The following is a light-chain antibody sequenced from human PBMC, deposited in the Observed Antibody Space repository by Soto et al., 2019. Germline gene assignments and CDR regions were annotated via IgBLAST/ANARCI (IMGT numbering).Light chain of an antibody. Sequence: QSVLTQPPSVSGAPGQRVTISCTGSSSNIGAGYDVHWYQQLPGTAPKLLIYGNSNRPSGVPDRFSGSKSGTSASLAITGLQAEDEADYYCQSYDSSLSGSCVFXTGTKGTVL. V-gene: IGLV1-40*01. CDR2: GNS. CDR1: SSNIGAGYD. CDR3: QSYDSSLSGSCV. J-gene: IGLJ1*01.